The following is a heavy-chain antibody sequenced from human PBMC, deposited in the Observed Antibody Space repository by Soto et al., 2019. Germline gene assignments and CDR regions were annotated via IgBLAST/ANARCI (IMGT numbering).Heavy chain of an antibody. J-gene: IGHJ4*02. V-gene: IGHV5-51*01. Sequence: GQDVKLSGKTSGDSFRTSWIDCVRQLPGKGLEWMGIIYPGDSDTRYSPSFQGQVTISADKSISTAYLQWSSLRASDTARYYCARHGTSSLEFDYWGQGNRVRVS. CDR3: ARHGTSSLEFDY. CDR1: GDSFRTSW. CDR2: IYPGDSDT. D-gene: IGHD6-6*01.